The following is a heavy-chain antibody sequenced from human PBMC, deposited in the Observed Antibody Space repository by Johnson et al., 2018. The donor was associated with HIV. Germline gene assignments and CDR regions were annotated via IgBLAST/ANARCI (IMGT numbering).Heavy chain of an antibody. J-gene: IGHJ3*02. CDR3: AKDRGLWFGDDAFDI. Sequence: QVQPVESGGGVVQPGASLRLSCAASGFTFSSYALHSVRQAPGKGLERVAFIRSDGRNNYSAASVKGRFTISRDNSKNTLYLQMDSLRAEDTAVYYCAKDRGLWFGDDAFDIWGQGTMVTVSS. CDR2: IRSDGRNN. V-gene: IGHV3-30*02. CDR1: GFTFSSYA. D-gene: IGHD3-10*01.